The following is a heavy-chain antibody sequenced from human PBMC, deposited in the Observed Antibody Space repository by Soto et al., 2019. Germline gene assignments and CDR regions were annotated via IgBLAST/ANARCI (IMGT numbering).Heavy chain of an antibody. J-gene: IGHJ3*02. CDR1: GFTFTSSA. CDR2: IVVGSGNT. V-gene: IGHV1-58*02. Sequence: QMQLVQSGPEVKKPGTSVKVSCKASGFTFTSSAMQWVRQARGQRLEWIGWIVVGSGNTNYAQKFQERVTITRDMSTSTAYMELSSLRSEDTAVYYCAAPNYDFWSGSPNDAFDIWGQGTMVTVSS. D-gene: IGHD3-3*01. CDR3: AAPNYDFWSGSPNDAFDI.